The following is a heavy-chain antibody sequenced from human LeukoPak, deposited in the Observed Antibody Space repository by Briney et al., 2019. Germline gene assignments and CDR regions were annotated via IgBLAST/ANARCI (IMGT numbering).Heavy chain of an antibody. J-gene: IGHJ5*02. V-gene: IGHV4-4*07. CDR1: GGSISSYY. Sequence: SETLSLTCTVSGGSISSYYWSRIRQPAGKGLEWIGRIYTSGSTNYNPSLKSRVTMSVDTSKNQFSLKLSSLTAADTAVYYCAEAPHRRRGRALNPWGKETLSPSPQ. CDR2: IYTSGST. CDR3: AEAPHRRRGRALNP.